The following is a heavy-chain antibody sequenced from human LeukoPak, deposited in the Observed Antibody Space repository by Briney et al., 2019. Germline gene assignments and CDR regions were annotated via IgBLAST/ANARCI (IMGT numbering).Heavy chain of an antibody. V-gene: IGHV1-18*01. CDR2: ISAYNGNT. Sequence: ASVKVSCKASGYTFTSYGISWVRQAPGQGLEWMGWISAYNGNTNYAQKLQGRVTMTEDTSTDTAYMELSSLRSEDTAVYYCATADYYGSGSYYSPRASSGMDVWGQGTTVTVSS. D-gene: IGHD3-10*01. J-gene: IGHJ6*02. CDR3: ATADYYGSGSYYSPRASSGMDV. CDR1: GYTFTSYG.